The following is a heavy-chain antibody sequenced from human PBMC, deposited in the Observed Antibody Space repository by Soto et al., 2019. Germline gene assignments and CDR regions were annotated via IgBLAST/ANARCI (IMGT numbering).Heavy chain of an antibody. J-gene: IGHJ4*02. CDR3: ARVTDY. CDR1: GGSIGSSSYY. CDR2: IFYSGTT. V-gene: IGHV4-39*07. Sequence: SETLSLTCTVSGGSIGSSSYYWGWIRQPPGKGLEWIGSIFYSGTTYYNPSLKSRVTISVDTSKNQFSLKLSSVTAADTAVYYCARVTDYWGQGILVSVSS.